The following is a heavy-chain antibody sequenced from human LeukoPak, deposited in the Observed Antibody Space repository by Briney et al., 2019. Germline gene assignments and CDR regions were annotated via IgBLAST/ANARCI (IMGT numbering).Heavy chain of an antibody. CDR3: ARATVTRHDAFDI. CDR2: INHSGST. CDR1: GGSFSGDY. Sequence: SETLSLTCAVYGGSFSGDYWSWIRQPPGKGLEWIGEINHSGSTNYNPSLKSRVTISVDTSKNQFSLKLSSVTAADTAVYYCARATVTRHDAFDIWGQGTMVTVSS. J-gene: IGHJ3*02. V-gene: IGHV4-34*01. D-gene: IGHD4-17*01.